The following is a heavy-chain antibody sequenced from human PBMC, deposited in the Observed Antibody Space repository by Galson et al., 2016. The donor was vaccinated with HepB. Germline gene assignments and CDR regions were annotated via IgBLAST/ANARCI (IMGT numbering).Heavy chain of an antibody. Sequence: SLRLSCVASGFTFRTYYMSWVRQAPGKGLQWVSSISSSSNYIEYADSVKGRFIIYRDNAKNSLYLQMNGLRAEDTAVYYCAMLPMGGMDFWGKGTTVTVSS. CDR2: ISSSSNYI. CDR1: GFTFRTYY. J-gene: IGHJ6*04. D-gene: IGHD3-10*02. CDR3: AMLPMGGMDF. V-gene: IGHV3-21*06.